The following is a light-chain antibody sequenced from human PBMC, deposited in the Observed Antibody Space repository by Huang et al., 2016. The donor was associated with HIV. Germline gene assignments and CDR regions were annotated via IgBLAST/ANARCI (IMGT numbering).Light chain of an antibody. CDR2: WAS. Sequence: DIVMTQSPDSLAVSLGERATVNCKSSQSVLYMSNNKNYIAWYQQKPGQPPKLLIYWASTRESGVPDRFSGSGSGTDFTLTISSLQAEDVAVYYCQQYYSTPLTFGGGTKVEIK. CDR1: QSVLYMSNNKNY. CDR3: QQYYSTPLT. V-gene: IGKV4-1*01. J-gene: IGKJ4*01.